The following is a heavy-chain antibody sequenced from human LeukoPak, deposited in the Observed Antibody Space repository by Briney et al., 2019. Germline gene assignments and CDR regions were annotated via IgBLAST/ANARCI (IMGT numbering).Heavy chain of an antibody. Sequence: EASVKVSCKASGYTFTSYGISWVRQAPGQGLEWMGWISAYNGNTNYAQKLQGRVTMTTDTSTSTAYMELRSLRSKDTAVYYCARGYYDFWSGKLDPYNWFDPWGQGTLVTVSS. V-gene: IGHV1-18*01. J-gene: IGHJ5*02. D-gene: IGHD3-3*01. CDR3: ARGYYDFWSGKLDPYNWFDP. CDR1: GYTFTSYG. CDR2: ISAYNGNT.